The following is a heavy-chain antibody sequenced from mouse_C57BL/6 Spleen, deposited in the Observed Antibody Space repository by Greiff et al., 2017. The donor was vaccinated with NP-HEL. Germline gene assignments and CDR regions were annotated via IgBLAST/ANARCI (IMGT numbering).Heavy chain of an antibody. CDR2: IRNKANGYTT. J-gene: IGHJ2*01. CDR1: GFTFTDYY. Sequence: DVHLVESGGGLVQPGGSLSLSCAASGFTFTDYYMSWVRQPPGKALEWLGFIRNKANGYTTEYSASVKGRFTISRDNSQSILYLQMNALRAEDSATYYCARYKTNFDYWGQGTTLTVSS. CDR3: ARYKTNFDY. D-gene: IGHD1-3*01. V-gene: IGHV7-3*01.